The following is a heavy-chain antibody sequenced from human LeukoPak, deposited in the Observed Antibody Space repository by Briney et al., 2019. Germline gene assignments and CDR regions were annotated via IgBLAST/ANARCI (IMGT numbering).Heavy chain of an antibody. CDR1: GFTFVNYG. J-gene: IGHJ4*01. V-gene: IGHV1-18*01. CDR3: GRWAQTPNDY. Sequence: ASVKVSCKASGFTFVNYGFSWVRQAPGQGLEWMGWISAHNGHTIYAQSFQGRVIMTTDTSTTTAYLEMTSLRSDDTAVYYCGRWAQTPNDYWGHGTLVTVSS. CDR2: ISAHNGHT.